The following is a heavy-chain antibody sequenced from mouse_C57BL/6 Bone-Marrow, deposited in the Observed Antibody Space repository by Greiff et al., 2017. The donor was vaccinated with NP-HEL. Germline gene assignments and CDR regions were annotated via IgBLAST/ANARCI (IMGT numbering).Heavy chain of an antibody. V-gene: IGHV1-43*01. D-gene: IGHD1-1*01. CDR3: AGDYYGSSLYYFDY. J-gene: IGHJ2*01. Sequence: VQLQQSGPELVKPGASVKLSCKASGYSFTGYYMHWVKQTSEKSLEWIGEINPSTGGTSYNQKFKGKATLTVDKSSSTAYMQLKSLTSEDSAVYYCAGDYYGSSLYYFDYWGQGTTLTVSS. CDR1: GYSFTGYY. CDR2: INPSTGGT.